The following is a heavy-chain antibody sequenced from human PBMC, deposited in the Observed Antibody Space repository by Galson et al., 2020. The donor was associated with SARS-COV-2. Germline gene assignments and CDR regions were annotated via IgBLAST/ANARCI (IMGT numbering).Heavy chain of an antibody. CDR3: ARVFGYDSSGPYDY. D-gene: IGHD3-22*01. CDR2: IIPIFGTA. CDR1: GGTFSSYA. J-gene: IGHJ4*02. Sequence: ASVTVSCKASGGTFSSYAISWVRQAPGQGLEWMGGIIPIFGTANYAQKFQGRVTITTDESTSTAYMELSSLRSEDTAVYYCARVFGYDSSGPYDYWGQGSLVTVSS. V-gene: IGHV1-69*05.